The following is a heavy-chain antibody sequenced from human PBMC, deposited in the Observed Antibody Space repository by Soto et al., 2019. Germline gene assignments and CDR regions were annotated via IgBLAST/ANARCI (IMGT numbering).Heavy chain of an antibody. CDR1: GYSFTSYY. Sequence: ASVKVSCKASGYSFTSYYMHWVRQALGQGLEWMGIINPSGGSTSYAQKFQGRVAMTRDTSTSPVYMELSSLRAEDTAVYYCAKEKGGYSGYDFDYWGQGTLVTVSS. CDR2: INPSGGST. D-gene: IGHD5-12*01. V-gene: IGHV1-46*01. J-gene: IGHJ4*02. CDR3: AKEKGGYSGYDFDY.